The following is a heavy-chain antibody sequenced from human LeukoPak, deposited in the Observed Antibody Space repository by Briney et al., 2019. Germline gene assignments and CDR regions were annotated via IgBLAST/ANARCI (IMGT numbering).Heavy chain of an antibody. CDR1: GGSISSYY. Sequence: SETLSLTCTVSGGSISSYYWSWIRQPPGKGLEWIGYIYYSGSTNYNPSLKSRVTISVDTSKNQFSLKLSSVTAADTAVYYCARGPPGGDSMEFDYWGQGTLVTVSS. J-gene: IGHJ4*02. CDR3: ARGPPGGDSMEFDY. D-gene: IGHD2-21*02. V-gene: IGHV4-59*01. CDR2: IYYSGST.